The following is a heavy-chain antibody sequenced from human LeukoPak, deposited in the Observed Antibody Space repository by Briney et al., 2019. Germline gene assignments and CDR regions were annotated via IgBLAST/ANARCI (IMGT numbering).Heavy chain of an antibody. CDR3: ALGPYYFDY. V-gene: IGHV3-43D*03. CDR2: ISWDGGNT. J-gene: IGHJ4*02. Sequence: GGSLRLSCVASGFTFDDYAMHWVRQAPGKGLEWVSLISWDGGNTYYADSVKGRFTISRDNSKNTLYLQMNSLRAEDTAVYYCALGPYYFDYWGQGALVTVSS. CDR1: GFTFDDYA.